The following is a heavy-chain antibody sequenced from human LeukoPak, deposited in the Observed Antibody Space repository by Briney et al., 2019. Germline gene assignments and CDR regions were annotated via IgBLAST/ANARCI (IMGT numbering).Heavy chain of an antibody. V-gene: IGHV1-2*02. J-gene: IGHJ4*02. CDR3: ARGGDIVLMVYAIGYFDY. D-gene: IGHD2-8*01. CDR2: INPNSGGT. Sequence: ASVTVSCTASGYTFTGYYMHWVRQAPGQGLEWMGWINPNSGGTNYAQKFQGRVTMTSDTSISTAYMELSRLRSDDTAVYYCARGGDIVLMVYAIGYFDYWGQGTLVTVSS. CDR1: GYTFTGYY.